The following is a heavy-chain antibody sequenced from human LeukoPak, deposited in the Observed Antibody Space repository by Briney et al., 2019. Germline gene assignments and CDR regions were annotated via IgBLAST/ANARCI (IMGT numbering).Heavy chain of an antibody. CDR3: ARGLKQLGYYYYYYMDV. V-gene: IGHV4-4*02. CDR2: IYHSGST. J-gene: IGHJ6*03. CDR1: GGSISSSNW. Sequence: SGTLSLTCAVSGGSISSSNWWSWIRQPPGKGLEWIGEIYHSGSTNYNPSLKSRVTISVDKSKTQFSLKLSSVTAADTAVYYCARGLKQLGYYYYYYMDVWGKGTTVTVSS. D-gene: IGHD6-13*01.